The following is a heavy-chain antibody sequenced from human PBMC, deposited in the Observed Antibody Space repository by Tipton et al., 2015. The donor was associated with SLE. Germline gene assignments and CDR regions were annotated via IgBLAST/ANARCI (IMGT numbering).Heavy chain of an antibody. D-gene: IGHD6-13*01. CDR1: GFAFSSNA. Sequence: SLRLSCVASGFAFSSNAMSWVRQAPGKGLEWVSIIYSGSDTTYYADSVKGRFTISRDNSKNTLYLQLNSLRAEDTAVYYCATQYSSSWYYFDYWGQGTLVTVSS. CDR3: ATQYSSSWYYFDY. CDR2: IYSGSDTT. J-gene: IGHJ4*02. V-gene: IGHV3-23*03.